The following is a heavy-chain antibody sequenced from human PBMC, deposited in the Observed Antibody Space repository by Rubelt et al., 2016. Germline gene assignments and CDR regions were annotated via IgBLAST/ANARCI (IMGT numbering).Heavy chain of an antibody. J-gene: IGHJ4*02. CDR1: GFTFSNYW. CDR2: IVYSGDSQ. Sequence: GSGGALVQPGGSLRLSCVASGFTFSNYWMHWVRQVPGKGLVWVSTIVYSGDSQYYADSVKGRFTISRDNARNSLFLQMNNLRADDTAVYYCARDGSEWSRDYWGPGTLVTVSS. V-gene: IGHV3-21*01. CDR3: ARDGSEWSRDY. D-gene: IGHD1-26*01.